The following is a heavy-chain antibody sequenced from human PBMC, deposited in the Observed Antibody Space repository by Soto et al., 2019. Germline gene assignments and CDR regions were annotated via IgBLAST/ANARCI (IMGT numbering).Heavy chain of an antibody. Sequence: SVKVSCKASGFTFTSSAVQWVRQARGQRLEWIGWIVVGSGNTNYAQKFQERVTITRDMSTSTAYMELSSLRSEDTAVYYCAATQPDIVLMVYAADYYGMDVWGQGTTVTVSS. CDR2: IVVGSGNT. D-gene: IGHD2-8*01. CDR1: GFTFTSSA. J-gene: IGHJ6*02. CDR3: AATQPDIVLMVYAADYYGMDV. V-gene: IGHV1-58*01.